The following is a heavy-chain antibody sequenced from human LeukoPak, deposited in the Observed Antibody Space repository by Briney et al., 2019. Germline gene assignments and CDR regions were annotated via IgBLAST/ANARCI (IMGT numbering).Heavy chain of an antibody. D-gene: IGHD3-22*01. CDR2: IIPIFGTA. CDR1: GGTFSSYA. V-gene: IGHV1-69*05. Sequence: SVKVSCKASGGTFSSYAISWVRQAPGQGLEWMGGIIPIFGTANYAQKFQGRVTITTDESTSTAYMELSSLRSEDTAVYYCARTGKYYYDSSGYEGFDYWGQGTLVTVSS. CDR3: ARTGKYYYDSSGYEGFDY. J-gene: IGHJ4*02.